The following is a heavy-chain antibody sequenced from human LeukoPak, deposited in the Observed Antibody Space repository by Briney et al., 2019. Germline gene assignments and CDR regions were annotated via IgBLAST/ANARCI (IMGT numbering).Heavy chain of an antibody. CDR2: ISSSSGTI. Sequence: GGSLRLSCAASGFTLSTYTMNWVRQAPGKGLEWASYISSSSGTIYYADSVKGRFTISRDNAKNSLYLQMNSLGAEDTAVYYCAREGRDSYGLLDYWGQGTLVTVSS. J-gene: IGHJ4*02. D-gene: IGHD5-18*01. CDR1: GFTLSTYT. V-gene: IGHV3-48*01. CDR3: AREGRDSYGLLDY.